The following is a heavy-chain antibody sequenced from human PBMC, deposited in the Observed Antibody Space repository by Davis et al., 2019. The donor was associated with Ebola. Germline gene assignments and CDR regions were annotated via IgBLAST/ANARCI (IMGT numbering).Heavy chain of an antibody. J-gene: IGHJ5*02. Sequence: MPSETLSLTCAVYGGSFSGYYWSWIRQPPGKGLEWIGEINHSGSTNYNPSLKSRVTISVDRSKNQFSLKLSSVTAADTAVYYGARGVGATTGWFDPWGQGTLVIVSS. CDR3: ARGVGATTGWFDP. CDR2: INHSGST. D-gene: IGHD1-26*01. V-gene: IGHV4-34*01. CDR1: GGSFSGYY.